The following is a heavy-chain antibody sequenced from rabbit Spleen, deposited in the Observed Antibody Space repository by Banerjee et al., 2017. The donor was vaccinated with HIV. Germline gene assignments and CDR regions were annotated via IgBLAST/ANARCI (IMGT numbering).Heavy chain of an antibody. CDR1: GFSFSTTYW. V-gene: IGHV1S40*01. D-gene: IGHD5-1*01. J-gene: IGHJ2*01. CDR3: ARDDNAADGIDHGFDP. CDR2: IKTDGSGI. Sequence: QSLEESGGDLVKPEGSLTLTCTASGFSFSTTYWMSWVRQAPGKGLEWIARIKTDGSGINYASWAKGRFTISKTSSTTVTLQMTSLTATDTATYFCARDDNAADGIDHGFDPWGPGTLVTVS.